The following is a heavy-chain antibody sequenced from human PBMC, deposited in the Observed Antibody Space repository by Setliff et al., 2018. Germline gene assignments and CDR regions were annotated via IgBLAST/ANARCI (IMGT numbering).Heavy chain of an antibody. J-gene: IGHJ4*02. V-gene: IGHV4-34*01. Sequence: PSETLSLTCAVYGGSFSGYYWSWLRQPPGKGLEWIGEINHSGSTNYNPSLKSRVTISVDTSKNQFSLNLNSVTAADTAVYYCATLTGDRGVDYWGQGRLVTVSS. CDR1: GGSFSGYY. CDR3: ATLTGDRGVDY. D-gene: IGHD7-27*01. CDR2: INHSGST.